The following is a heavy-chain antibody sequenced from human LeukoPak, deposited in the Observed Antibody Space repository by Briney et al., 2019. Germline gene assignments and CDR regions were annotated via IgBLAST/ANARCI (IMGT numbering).Heavy chain of an antibody. V-gene: IGHV1-46*01. D-gene: IGHD1-1*01. CDR1: GYTFTSYY. CDR2: INPSGGST. CDR3: AKDRTGTTGADWFDP. Sequence: ASVKVSCKASGYTFTSYYMHWVRQAPGQGLEWMGIINPSGGSTSYAQKFQGRVTMTRDMSTSTVYMELSSLRSEDTAVYYCAKDRTGTTGADWFDPWGQGTLVTVSS. J-gene: IGHJ5*02.